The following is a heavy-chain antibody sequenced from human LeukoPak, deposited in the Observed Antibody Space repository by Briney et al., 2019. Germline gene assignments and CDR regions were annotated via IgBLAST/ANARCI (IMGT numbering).Heavy chain of an antibody. J-gene: IGHJ4*02. CDR1: GFTFSTHW. CDR2: IKEDGSTT. V-gene: IGHV3-7*01. Sequence: GGSLRLSCVASGFTFSTHWVSWVRQAPGKGLEWVANIKEDGSTTDYVDSVKGRFTISRDNAKNSVFLQMNSLRAEDTAVYYCAPQTMILVLGGEGTLVAVSA. CDR3: APQTMILVL. D-gene: IGHD3-22*01.